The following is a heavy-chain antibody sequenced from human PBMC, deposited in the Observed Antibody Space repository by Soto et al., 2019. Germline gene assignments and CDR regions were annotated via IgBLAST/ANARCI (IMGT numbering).Heavy chain of an antibody. CDR2: IIPIFGTA. V-gene: IGHV1-69*01. D-gene: IGHD3-10*01. Sequence: QVQLVQSGAEVKKPGSSVKVSCKASGGTFSSYAISWVRQAPGQRLEWMGGIIPIFGTANYAQKFQGRVTITADESTSTASMELSSLRSEDTAVYYCARDLYGSGSYYPWFDPGGQGTLVTVSS. J-gene: IGHJ5*02. CDR1: GGTFSSYA. CDR3: ARDLYGSGSYYPWFDP.